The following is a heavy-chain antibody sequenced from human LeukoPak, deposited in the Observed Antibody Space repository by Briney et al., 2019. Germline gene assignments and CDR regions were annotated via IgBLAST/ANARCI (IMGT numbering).Heavy chain of an antibody. CDR2: LNPNSGGT. CDR3: ARYITVGATYQHFDY. CDR1: GYTFTGYY. D-gene: IGHD1-26*01. Sequence: ASVKVSCKASGYTFTGYYMHWVRQAPGQGLEWIGRLNPNSGGTNYAQKFQGRVTMTRDTSISTAHMEVSRLRSDDTAVSYCARYITVGATYQHFDYWGQGTLVTVSS. J-gene: IGHJ4*02. V-gene: IGHV1-2*06.